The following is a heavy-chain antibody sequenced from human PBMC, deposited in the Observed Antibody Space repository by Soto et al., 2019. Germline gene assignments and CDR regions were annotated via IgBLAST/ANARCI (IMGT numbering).Heavy chain of an antibody. V-gene: IGHV1-69*02. CDR1: GDTFTFYS. J-gene: IGHJ4*02. CDR2: INPILSMS. D-gene: IGHD3-10*01. Sequence: QVQLVQSGAEVKKPGSSVRVSCKASGDTFTFYSINWVRQAPGLGLEWMGRINPILSMSNYAQRFQGRVTRTADKSASTAYMELSNLRSEDTAMYYCASSYGSGYRAFDYWGQGALVTVSS. CDR3: ASSYGSGYRAFDY.